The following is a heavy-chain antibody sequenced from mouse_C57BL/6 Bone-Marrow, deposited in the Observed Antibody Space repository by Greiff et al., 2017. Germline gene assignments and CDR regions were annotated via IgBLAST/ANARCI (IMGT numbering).Heavy chain of an antibody. V-gene: IGHV14-4*01. CDR2: IDPENGDT. CDR3: TSYITTVVAPYYAMDY. CDR1: GFNFKDYY. D-gene: IGHD1-1*01. Sequence: VQLQQPGAELVRPGASVKLSCTASGFNFKDYYMHWVKQRPEQGLEWIGWIDPENGDTDYASKFQGTATLTADTSSNTAYLQLSSLTSGDTAVYYCTSYITTVVAPYYAMDYWGQGTSVTVSS. J-gene: IGHJ4*01.